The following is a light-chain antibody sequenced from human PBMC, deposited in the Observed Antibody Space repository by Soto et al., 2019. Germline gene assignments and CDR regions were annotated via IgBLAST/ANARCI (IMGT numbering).Light chain of an antibody. CDR3: QQYGSSPSWT. Sequence: EIVLTQSPGTLSLSPGERATLSCRASQSVGSSYLAWYQQKPGQAPRLLIYGASNRATGIPDRFSGSGSGTDFTLTISRLEPEDFAVYYCQQYGSSPSWTFGQGTKVEIK. J-gene: IGKJ1*01. V-gene: IGKV3-20*01. CDR2: GAS. CDR1: QSVGSSY.